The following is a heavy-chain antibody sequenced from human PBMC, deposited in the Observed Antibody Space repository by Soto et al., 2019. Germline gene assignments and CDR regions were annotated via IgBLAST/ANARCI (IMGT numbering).Heavy chain of an antibody. D-gene: IGHD5-12*01. CDR1: GFTFISYA. Sequence: GGSLRLSCSSSGFTFISYAMHWVRQAPGKGLECVSGVRGNGDPPFYADSVKGRFTISRDNSKNTLYLQMSSLSADDTAVYYCVKSRGGNNFDFFDWGQGALVTVSS. CDR2: VRGNGDPP. CDR3: VKSRGGNNFDFFD. V-gene: IGHV3-64D*06. J-gene: IGHJ4*02.